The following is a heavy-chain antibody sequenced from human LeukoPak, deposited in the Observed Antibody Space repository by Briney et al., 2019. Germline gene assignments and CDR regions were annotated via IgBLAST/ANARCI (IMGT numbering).Heavy chain of an antibody. CDR2: VYDSGSP. J-gene: IGHJ5*02. V-gene: IGHV4-59*08. CDR1: GGSIRSYY. D-gene: IGHD2-15*01. CDR3: ASHVGRYNWFDP. Sequence: SETLSLTCTVSGGSIRSYYWSWIRQPPGMGLEWIGYVYDSGSPDYNPSLKSRVTISGDTSKNQFSLNLRSVTAADTAVYYCASHVGRYNWFDPWGQGTLVTVSS.